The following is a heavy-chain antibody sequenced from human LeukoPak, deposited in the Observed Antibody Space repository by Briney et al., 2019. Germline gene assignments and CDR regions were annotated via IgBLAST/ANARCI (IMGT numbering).Heavy chain of an antibody. CDR3: ARGDYCSGGSCYSRAFDI. CDR1: GGSISSYY. J-gene: IGHJ3*02. V-gene: IGHV4-4*07. D-gene: IGHD2-15*01. Sequence: PSETLSLTCTVSGGSISSYYWSWVRQPAGKGLEWVGRIYTSGSTNYNPSLKSRVTLSVDTSKNQFSLKLSSVTAADTAVYYCARGDYCSGGSCYSRAFDIWGQGTMVTVSS. CDR2: IYTSGST.